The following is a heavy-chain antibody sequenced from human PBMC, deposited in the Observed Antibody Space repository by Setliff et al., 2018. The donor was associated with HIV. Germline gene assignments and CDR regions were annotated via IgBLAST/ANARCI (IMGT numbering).Heavy chain of an antibody. CDR3: ATDPHSVDY. J-gene: IGHJ4*02. V-gene: IGHV1-69-2*01. CDR1: GYTFTDYY. CDR2: VDPEDGET. Sequence: GASVKVSCKASGYTFTDYYMHGVQQAPGKGLEWMGRVDPEDGETIYAEKFQGRVTITADTSTDTAYMELSSLRSDDTAVYYCATDPHSVDYWGQGTLVTVSS. D-gene: IGHD2-15*01.